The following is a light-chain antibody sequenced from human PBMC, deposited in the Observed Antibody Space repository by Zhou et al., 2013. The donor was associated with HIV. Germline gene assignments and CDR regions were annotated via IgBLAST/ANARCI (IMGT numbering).Light chain of an antibody. CDR3: QQYSRYPFT. CDR1: QSVDYW. V-gene: IGKV1-5*03. Sequence: DIQLTQSPSTLSASVGDRVTITCRASQSVDYWLAWFQQKPGKAPNVLIYKASNLENGVPSRFSGSGFGTEFTLTISSLQPDDFATYYCQQYSRYPFTFGPGTKVDIK. CDR2: KAS. J-gene: IGKJ3*01.